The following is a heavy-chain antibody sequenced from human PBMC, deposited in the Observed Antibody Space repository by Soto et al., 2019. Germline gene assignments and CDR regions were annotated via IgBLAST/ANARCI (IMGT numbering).Heavy chain of an antibody. J-gene: IGHJ6*02. CDR2: IKQGGSEK. V-gene: IGHV3-7*01. CDR3: ARNLLMITFGGVIGNYYYYGMDV. Sequence: GSLRLSCAASGFTFSSYWMSWVRQAPGKGLEWVANIKQGGSEKYYVDSVKGRFTISRDNAKNSLYLQMNSLRAEDTAVYYCARNLLMITFGGVIGNYYYYGMDVWGQGTTVTVSS. D-gene: IGHD3-16*02. CDR1: GFTFSSYW.